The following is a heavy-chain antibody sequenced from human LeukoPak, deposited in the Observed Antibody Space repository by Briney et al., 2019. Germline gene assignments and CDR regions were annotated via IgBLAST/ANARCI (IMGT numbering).Heavy chain of an antibody. V-gene: IGHV5-51*01. J-gene: IGHJ4*02. Sequence: GESLRISCKGSGYSFINYWIGWVRQMPGKGLGWMGIIYPGDSHTKYNPSFQGQVSISDDKSITTAYLQWSRLKASDTAMYYCARHASSGYSYFDYWGQGTLVTVSS. CDR1: GYSFINYW. CDR3: ARHASSGYSYFDY. D-gene: IGHD3-22*01. CDR2: IYPGDSHT.